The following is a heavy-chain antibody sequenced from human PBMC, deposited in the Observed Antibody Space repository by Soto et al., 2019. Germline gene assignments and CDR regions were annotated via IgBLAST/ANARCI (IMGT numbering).Heavy chain of an antibody. V-gene: IGHV4-59*01. CDR2: IYYSGST. CDR1: GGSISSYY. D-gene: IGHD2-15*01. CDR3: ARDYCSGGSCLIDAFDI. J-gene: IGHJ3*02. Sequence: ASETLSLTCTVSGGSISSYYWSWIRRPPGKGLGWIGYIYYSGSTNYNPSLKSRVTISVDTSKNQFSLKLSSVTAADTAVYYCARDYCSGGSCLIDAFDIWGQGTMVTVSS.